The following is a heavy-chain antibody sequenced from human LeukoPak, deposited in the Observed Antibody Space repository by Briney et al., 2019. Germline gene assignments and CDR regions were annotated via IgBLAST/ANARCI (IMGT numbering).Heavy chain of an antibody. D-gene: IGHD3-10*01. CDR1: GLTFSSYA. CDR3: AKAGKGYYYYYMDV. CDR2: ISGSGGST. V-gene: IGHV3-23*01. J-gene: IGHJ6*03. Sequence: GGSLRLSCAASGLTFSSYAMSWVRQAPGKWLEWVSAISGSGGSTYYADSVKGRFTISRDNSKNTLYLQMNSLRAEDTAVYYCAKAGKGYYYYYMDVWGKGTTVTVSS.